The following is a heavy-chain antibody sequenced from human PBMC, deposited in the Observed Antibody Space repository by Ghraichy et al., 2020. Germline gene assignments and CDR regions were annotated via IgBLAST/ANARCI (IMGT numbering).Heavy chain of an antibody. Sequence: SETLSLTCSISGGSITVYHWTWIRQPAGKGLEWIGRIYPSGTTNYNPSLKSRVTMSVNTSTYEFFLNLTSVTAADTAVYYWARGGRFWGGDGSWGQGTLVTVSS. CDR3: ARGGRFWGGDGS. D-gene: IGHD2-21*02. J-gene: IGHJ4*02. CDR2: IYPSGTT. V-gene: IGHV4-4*07. CDR1: GGSITVYH.